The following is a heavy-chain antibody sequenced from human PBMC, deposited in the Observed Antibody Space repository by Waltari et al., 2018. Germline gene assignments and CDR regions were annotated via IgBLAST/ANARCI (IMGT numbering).Heavy chain of an antibody. Sequence: QLQLQESGPGLGKPAETLSLTCTGSGCSITSHRHYWAWIRQPPGQGLEWIATVSYNGANYSSMSLKSRVTVSRDTSKNHLSLKLGSVTAADTAVYYCATYIGASIGTAAFDVWGQGTMVTVSS. V-gene: IGHV4-39*02. J-gene: IGHJ3*01. CDR1: GCSITSHRHY. CDR3: ATYIGASIGTAAFDV. CDR2: VSYNGAN. D-gene: IGHD5-12*01.